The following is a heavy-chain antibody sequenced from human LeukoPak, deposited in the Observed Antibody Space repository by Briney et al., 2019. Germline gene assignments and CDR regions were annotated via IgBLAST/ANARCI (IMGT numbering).Heavy chain of an antibody. Sequence: RSGGSLRLSCAASTFTFSNYWMSWVRQAPGKGLEWVANIKQDGSEKYYVDSVKGRFTISRDNAKNSLYLQMNSLRAEDTAVYYCARALIVVVPTEYYYYYYGMDVWGQGTLVTVSS. V-gene: IGHV3-7*04. CDR1: TFTFSNYW. D-gene: IGHD2-2*01. J-gene: IGHJ6*02. CDR3: ARALIVVVPTEYYYYYYGMDV. CDR2: IKQDGSEK.